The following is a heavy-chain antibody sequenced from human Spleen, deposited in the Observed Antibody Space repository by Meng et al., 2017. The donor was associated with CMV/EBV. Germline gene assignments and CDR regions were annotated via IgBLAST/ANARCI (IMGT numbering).Heavy chain of an antibody. CDR1: GGSISSSSYY. CDR2: IYYSGST. J-gene: IGHJ4*02. CDR3: ARRRIGIHPSIDY. V-gene: IGHV4-39*01. D-gene: IGHD3-10*01. Sequence: VSGGSISSSSYYWGWIRQPPGKGLEWIGSIYYSGSTYYNPSLKSRVTISVDTSKNQFSLKLSSVTAADTAVYYCARRRIGIHPSIDYWGQGTLVTVSS.